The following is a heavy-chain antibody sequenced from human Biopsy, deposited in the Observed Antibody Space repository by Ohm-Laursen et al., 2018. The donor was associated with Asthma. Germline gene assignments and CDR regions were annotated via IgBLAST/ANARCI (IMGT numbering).Heavy chain of an antibody. V-gene: IGHV4-31*02. CDR3: ARIPRRSGSYFVDY. D-gene: IGHD3-22*01. J-gene: IGHJ4*02. CDR1: GDSITSGGCC. Sequence: SQTLSLTWTVSGDSITSGGCCWNWIRQHPGKGLEWIGYIHHSGTSYFNPSLKSRVSFSRDTSKNHFSLRLSSVTAADTAMYYCARIPRRSGSYFVDYWGQGTLVTVSS. CDR2: IHHSGTS.